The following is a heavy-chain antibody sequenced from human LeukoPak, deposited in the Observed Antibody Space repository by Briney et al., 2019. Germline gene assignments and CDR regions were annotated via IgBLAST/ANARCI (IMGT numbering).Heavy chain of an antibody. Sequence: SETLSLTCAVYGGSFSGYYWSWIRQPPGKGLEWIGEINHSGSTNYNPSLKSRVTISVDTSKNQFSLELSSVTAAATAVYYCARGEPDLPGGWHRYYSYNMDVWGKGTTVTVSS. V-gene: IGHV4-34*01. CDR1: GGSFSGYY. D-gene: IGHD6-19*01. J-gene: IGHJ6*03. CDR3: ARGEPDLPGGWHRYYSYNMDV. CDR2: INHSGST.